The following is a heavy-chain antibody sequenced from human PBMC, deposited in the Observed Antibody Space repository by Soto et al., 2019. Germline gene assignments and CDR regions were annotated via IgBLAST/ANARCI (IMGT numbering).Heavy chain of an antibody. CDR1: GYTFTSYD. CDR2: MNPNSGNT. J-gene: IGHJ5*02. Sequence: ASVKVSCKASGYTFTSYDINWVRQATGQGLEWMGWMNPNSGNTGYAQKFQGRVTMTRNTSISTAYMELSSLRSEDTAVYYCARGGEARYCSGGSCYSGWFDPWGQGTLVT. V-gene: IGHV1-8*01. CDR3: ARGGEARYCSGGSCYSGWFDP. D-gene: IGHD2-15*01.